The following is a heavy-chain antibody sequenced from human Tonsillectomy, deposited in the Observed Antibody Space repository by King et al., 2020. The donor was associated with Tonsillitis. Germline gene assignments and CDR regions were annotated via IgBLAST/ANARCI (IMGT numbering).Heavy chain of an antibody. V-gene: IGHV5-51*01. CDR3: ARHTLLRGVTQLDY. CDR1: GYSFTSYW. Sequence: VQLVESGAEVKKPGESLKISCKGSGYSFTSYWIGWVRQMPGKGLEWMGIIYPGDSITRYSPSCQGQVTISAAKSISTAYLQWSSLKASDTAMYFCARHTLLRGVTQLDYWGQGTLVTVSS. D-gene: IGHD3-10*01. J-gene: IGHJ4*02. CDR2: IYPGDSIT.